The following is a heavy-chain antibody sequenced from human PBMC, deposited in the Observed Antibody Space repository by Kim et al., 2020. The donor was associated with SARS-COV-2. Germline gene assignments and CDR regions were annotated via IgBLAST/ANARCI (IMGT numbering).Heavy chain of an antibody. J-gene: IGHJ4*02. CDR3: ARAVAGTYRHYYFDY. CDR1: GYTFTSYA. CDR2: INAGNGNT. D-gene: IGHD6-19*01. V-gene: IGHV1-3*01. Sequence: ASVKVSCKASGYTFTSYAMHWVRQAPGQRLEWMGWINAGNGNTKYSQKFQGRVTITRDTSASTAYMELSSLRSEDTAVYYCARAVAGTYRHYYFDYWGQGTLVTVSS.